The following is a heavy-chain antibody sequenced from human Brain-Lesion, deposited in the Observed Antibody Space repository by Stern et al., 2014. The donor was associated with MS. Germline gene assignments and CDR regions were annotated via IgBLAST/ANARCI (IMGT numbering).Heavy chain of an antibody. CDR1: GGPISSHSYY. CDR2: IYASGNT. Sequence: QVQLQESGPGLVKPSQTLSLTCTVSGGPISSHSYYWSWIRQPAGKGLEWIGRIYASGNTNYNPSLKSRVSISVAPSKNQLSLRLSSVTASDTAVYYCARDYGDLEFDLWGQGTLVTVSS. V-gene: IGHV4-61*02. D-gene: IGHD4-17*01. CDR3: ARDYGDLEFDL. J-gene: IGHJ4*02.